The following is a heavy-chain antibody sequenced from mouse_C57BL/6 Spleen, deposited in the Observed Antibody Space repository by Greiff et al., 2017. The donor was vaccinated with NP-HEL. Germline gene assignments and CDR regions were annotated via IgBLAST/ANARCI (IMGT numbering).Heavy chain of an antibody. D-gene: IGHD3-2*02. CDR3: AIETAQATGFAY. CDR1: GYTFTSYW. J-gene: IGHJ3*01. CDR2: IDPSDSYT. Sequence: VQLQQPGAELVMPGASVKLSCKASGYTFTSYWMHWVKQRPGQGLEWIGEIDPSDSYTNYNQKFKGKSTLTVDKSSSTAYMQLSSLTSEDSAVYYCAIETAQATGFAYWGQGTLVTVSA. V-gene: IGHV1-69*01.